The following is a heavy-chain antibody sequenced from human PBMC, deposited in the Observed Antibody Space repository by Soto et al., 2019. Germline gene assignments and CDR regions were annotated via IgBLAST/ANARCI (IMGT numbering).Heavy chain of an antibody. D-gene: IGHD2-2*01. V-gene: IGHV4-30-4*01. CDR3: ARVDCSSTSCYPGYYYYYGMDV. Sequence: QVQLQESGPGLVKPSQTLSLTCTVSGGSISSGDYYWSWIRQPPGKGLEWIGYIYYSGSTYYNPSLKSRVTISVDTSKNQFSLKLSSVTAADTAVYYCARVDCSSTSCYPGYYYYYGMDVWGQGTTVTVSS. CDR2: IYYSGST. J-gene: IGHJ6*02. CDR1: GGSISSGDYY.